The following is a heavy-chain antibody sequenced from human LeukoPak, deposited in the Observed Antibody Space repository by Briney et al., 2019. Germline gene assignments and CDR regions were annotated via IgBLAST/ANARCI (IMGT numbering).Heavy chain of an antibody. CDR2: IYYSGTT. CDR1: GDSISKSSYY. D-gene: IGHD2-21*02. J-gene: IGHJ4*02. CDR3: VTTYCGGDCYPAW. Sequence: SETLSLTCTVSGDSISKSSYYWGFIRQPPGKGLEWIGNIYYSGTTYYSPSLSSRVTISVDTSKNQFSLKLNSMTAADTAVYYCVTTYCGGDCYPAWWGQGTLVTVSS. V-gene: IGHV4-39*01.